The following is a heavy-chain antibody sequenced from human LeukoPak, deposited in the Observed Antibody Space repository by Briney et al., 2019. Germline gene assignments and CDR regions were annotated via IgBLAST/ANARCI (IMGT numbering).Heavy chain of an antibody. V-gene: IGHV3-30*14. D-gene: IGHD2-21*02. J-gene: IGHJ4*02. CDR3: TVFSDSIH. CDR1: GFTFSSYA. CDR2: ISYDGSNK. Sequence: GGSLRLSCAASGFTFSSYAMHWVRQAPGKELEWVAVISYDGSNKYYADSVKGRFTISRDTSKNTLYLQISSVRVEDTAGYYCTVFSDSIHWGQGTLVTVSS.